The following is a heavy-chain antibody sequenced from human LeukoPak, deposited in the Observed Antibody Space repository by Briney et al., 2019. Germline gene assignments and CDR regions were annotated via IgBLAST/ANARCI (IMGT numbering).Heavy chain of an antibody. CDR1: GSIFTSYW. D-gene: IGHD2-2*01. V-gene: IGHV5-51*01. CDR3: XXXXXXXXGXPKSSLTAFDY. Sequence: SXEGXGSIFTSYWIGWGRPLPGKGLEWMGIIYAGDSDTKYRPSCQGQVTISGNKKSSTSFLQWSNLKAAEATIDYXXXXXXXXXGXPKSSLTAFDYWGQGTLVTVSS. J-gene: IGHJ4*02. CDR2: IYAGDSDT.